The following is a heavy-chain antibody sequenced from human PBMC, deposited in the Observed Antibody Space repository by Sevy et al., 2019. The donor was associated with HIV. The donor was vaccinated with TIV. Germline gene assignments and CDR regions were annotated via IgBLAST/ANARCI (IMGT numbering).Heavy chain of an antibody. J-gene: IGHJ6*02. CDR1: GASISSYY. CDR3: ARWGQYYHGSGTFPAYYFGMDV. CDR2: IYPGGSI. D-gene: IGHD3-10*01. Sequence: SETLSLTCTVSGASISSYYWTWIRQPAGQGLEWIGRIYPGGSIDYNPPLKSRVTLSVDTSKNQFSLRLASVTAADTAVYYCARWGQYYHGSGTFPAYYFGMDVWGQGTTVTVSS. V-gene: IGHV4-4*07.